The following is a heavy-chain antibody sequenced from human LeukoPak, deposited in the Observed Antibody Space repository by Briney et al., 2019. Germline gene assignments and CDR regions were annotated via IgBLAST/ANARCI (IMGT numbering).Heavy chain of an antibody. CDR1: GGTFSSYA. CDR3: ARGLHGDYGYFDY. CDR2: VIPMFATA. J-gene: IGHJ4*02. V-gene: IGHV1-69*01. D-gene: IGHD4-17*01. Sequence: SVKVSCKASGGTFSSYAISWVRQAPGQGLEWMGGVIPMFATATYAPKFQDRVTITADESTSTAYMELRSLRSEDTAVYHCARGLHGDYGYFDYWGQGTLVTVSS.